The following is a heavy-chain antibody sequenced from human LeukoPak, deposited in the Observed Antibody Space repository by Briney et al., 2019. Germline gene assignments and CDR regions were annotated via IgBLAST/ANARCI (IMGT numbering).Heavy chain of an antibody. V-gene: IGHV3-48*03. Sequence: GGSLRLSCAASGFTFSSYEMNRVRQAPGKGLEWVSYISSSGNTIYYADSVKGRFTISRDNAKNSLYLQMNSLRAEDTAVYYCARDRRNYDTLTGYYVKVAMDVWGQGTTVTVSS. CDR3: ARDRRNYDTLTGYYVKVAMDV. CDR2: ISSSGNTI. J-gene: IGHJ6*02. D-gene: IGHD3-9*01. CDR1: GFTFSSYE.